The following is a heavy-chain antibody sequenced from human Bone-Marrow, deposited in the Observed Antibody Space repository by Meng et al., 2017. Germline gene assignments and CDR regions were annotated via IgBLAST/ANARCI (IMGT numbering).Heavy chain of an antibody. Sequence: QVKLQESGPGLVKPSQTLSPTCTVSGGSISSGNHYWSWIRQHPGKGLEYIGYIYYSGSTYYNPSLKSRVIISVDTSKNQFSLRLNSVTAADTAVYYCASLYGDSSVWYLDLWGRGTLVTVSS. CDR3: ASLYGDSSVWYLDL. D-gene: IGHD4-17*01. J-gene: IGHJ2*01. V-gene: IGHV4-31*03. CDR2: IYYSGST. CDR1: GGSISSGNHY.